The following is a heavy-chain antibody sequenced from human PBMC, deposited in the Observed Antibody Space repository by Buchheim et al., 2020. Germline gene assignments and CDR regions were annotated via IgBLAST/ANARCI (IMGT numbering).Heavy chain of an antibody. J-gene: IGHJ5*02. CDR1: GFTFSSYA. V-gene: IGHV3-30*04. Sequence: QVPLVESGGGVVQPGRSLRLSCAASGFTFSSYAMHWVRQTPGKGLEWVAVISYDGSNKYYADSVKGRFTISRDNSKNTLYLQMNSLRAEDTAVYYCARERASDIVVVVAASDKTSDNWFDPWGQGTL. CDR2: ISYDGSNK. D-gene: IGHD2-15*01. CDR3: ARERASDIVVVVAASDKTSDNWFDP.